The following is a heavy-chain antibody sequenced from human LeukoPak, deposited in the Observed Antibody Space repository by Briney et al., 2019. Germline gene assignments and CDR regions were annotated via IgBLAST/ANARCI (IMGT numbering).Heavy chain of an antibody. Sequence: ASVTVSCTASGYTFTSYYMHWVRQAPGQGLEWVGIINPSGGSTSYAQKFQGRVTMTRDTSTSTVYMELSSLRSEDTAVYYCARDTGWTTGIDYWGQGTLVTVSS. D-gene: IGHD3/OR15-3a*01. CDR2: INPSGGST. V-gene: IGHV1-46*01. J-gene: IGHJ4*02. CDR1: GYTFTSYY. CDR3: ARDTGWTTGIDY.